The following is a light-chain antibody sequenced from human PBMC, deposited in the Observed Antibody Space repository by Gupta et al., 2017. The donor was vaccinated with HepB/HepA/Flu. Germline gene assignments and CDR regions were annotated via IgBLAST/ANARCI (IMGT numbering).Light chain of an antibody. CDR2: SNN. Sequence: QSVLPSPPPASGTPGQRVPTPCSGSSSNIGSNTVNWYQQLPGTAPKLLIYSNNQRPSGVPDRFSGSKSGTSASLAISGLQSEDEADYYCAAWDDSLNGWVFGGGTKLTVL. CDR1: SSNIGSNT. V-gene: IGLV1-44*01. J-gene: IGLJ3*02. CDR3: AAWDDSLNGWV.